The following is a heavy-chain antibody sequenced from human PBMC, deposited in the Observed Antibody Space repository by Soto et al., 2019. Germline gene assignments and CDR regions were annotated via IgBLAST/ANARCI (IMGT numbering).Heavy chain of an antibody. Sequence: PGGSLRPSCAAYGFTLTSFGMSWVRQAPGKGLGWVSCITLSGDSTYYADSVKGRFTISRDNSKNTLFLQLNNLRAEDRAVYYCVRNLGFFDYWGQGTLVTVSS. J-gene: IGHJ4*02. CDR1: GFTLTSFG. V-gene: IGHV3-23*01. D-gene: IGHD3-10*01. CDR3: VRNLGFFDY. CDR2: ITLSGDST.